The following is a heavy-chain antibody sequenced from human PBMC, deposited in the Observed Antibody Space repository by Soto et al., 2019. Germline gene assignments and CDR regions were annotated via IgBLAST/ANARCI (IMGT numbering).Heavy chain of an antibody. Sequence: KTSETLSLTCTVSGGSISSYYWSWIRQPSGKGLEWIGYFYYSGSTNYNPSLKSRVTISVDTSKNQFSLKLSSVTAADTAVYYCAREYEDYGSGSIFDYWGQGTLVTVSS. CDR1: GGSISSYY. D-gene: IGHD3-10*01. CDR3: AREYEDYGSGSIFDY. V-gene: IGHV4-59*01. J-gene: IGHJ4*02. CDR2: FYYSGST.